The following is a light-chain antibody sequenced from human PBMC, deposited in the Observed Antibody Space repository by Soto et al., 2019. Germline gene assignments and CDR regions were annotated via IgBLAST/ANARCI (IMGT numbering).Light chain of an antibody. J-gene: IGLJ2*01. Sequence: QSVLTQPPSVSGAPGQGVTISCTGSSSNIGAGYDVHWYQQLPGTAPKLLIYGNSNRPSGVPDRFSGSKSGTSASLAITGLQAEDEADYYCQSYDSSLSGVLFGGGTKLTVL. CDR2: GNS. CDR1: SSNIGAGYD. CDR3: QSYDSSLSGVL. V-gene: IGLV1-40*01.